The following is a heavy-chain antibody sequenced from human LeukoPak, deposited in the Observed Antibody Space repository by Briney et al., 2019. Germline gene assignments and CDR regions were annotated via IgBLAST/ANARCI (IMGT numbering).Heavy chain of an antibody. CDR1: GFIFTTYW. D-gene: IGHD3-10*01. Sequence: GGSLRLSCAASGFIFTTYWMSWVRQAPGKGLEWVAVISYDGSNKYYADSVKGRFTISRDNSKNTLYLQMNSLRAEDTAVYYCARAPLYGSGSYFAYAEGAFDIWGQGTMVTVSS. CDR2: ISYDGSNK. J-gene: IGHJ3*02. V-gene: IGHV3-30-3*01. CDR3: ARAPLYGSGSYFAYAEGAFDI.